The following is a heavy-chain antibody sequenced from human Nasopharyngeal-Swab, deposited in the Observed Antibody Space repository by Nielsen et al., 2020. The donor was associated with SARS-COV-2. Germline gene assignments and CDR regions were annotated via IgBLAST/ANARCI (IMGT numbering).Heavy chain of an antibody. CDR2: IYYSGST. V-gene: IGHV4-39*07. Sequence: WIRQPPGKGLEWIGSIYYSGSTYYNPSLKSRVTISVDKSKNQFSLKLSSVTAADAAVYYCARVGRVIDYWGQGTLVTVSS. D-gene: IGHD1-14*01. J-gene: IGHJ4*02. CDR3: ARVGRVIDY.